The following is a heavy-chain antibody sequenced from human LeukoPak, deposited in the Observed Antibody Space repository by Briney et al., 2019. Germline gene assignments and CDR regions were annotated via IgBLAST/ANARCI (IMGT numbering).Heavy chain of an antibody. CDR3: ARQQSTAADTWFDP. J-gene: IGHJ5*02. Sequence: SETLSLTCTVSGGSISSYYWSWIRQPPAKGLEWIGYIYTSGSTNYNPSLKSRVTISVDTSKNQFSLKLSSVPAADTAVYYCARQQSTAADTWFDPWGQGTLVTVSS. D-gene: IGHD6-13*01. CDR1: GGSISSYY. CDR2: IYTSGST. V-gene: IGHV4-4*09.